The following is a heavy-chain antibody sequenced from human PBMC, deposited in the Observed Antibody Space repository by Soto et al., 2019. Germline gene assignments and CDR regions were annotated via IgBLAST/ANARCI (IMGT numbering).Heavy chain of an antibody. Sequence: PSETLSLTCTVSGGSISSSSYYWGWIRQPPGKGLEWIGSIYYSGSTYYNPSLKSRVTISVDTSKNQFSLKLSSVTAADTAVYYCASCSGGSCHNYYYYGMDVWGQGTTVTVSS. J-gene: IGHJ6*02. CDR2: IYYSGST. V-gene: IGHV4-39*01. D-gene: IGHD2-15*01. CDR1: GGSISSSSYY. CDR3: ASCSGGSCHNYYYYGMDV.